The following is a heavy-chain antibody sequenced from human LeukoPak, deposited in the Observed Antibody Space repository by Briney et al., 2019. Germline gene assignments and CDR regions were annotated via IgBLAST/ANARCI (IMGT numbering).Heavy chain of an antibody. Sequence: SETQSLTCTVSGFSLSSGYYWGWIRQPPGKGLEWIGSIYHLGSASYKSSLRSRISMSVDTSKNQFSLKLSSVTAADTAVYYCARTTLYDNYPIDYWGQGTLVTVSS. D-gene: IGHD5/OR15-5a*01. CDR2: IYHLGSA. J-gene: IGHJ4*02. V-gene: IGHV4-38-2*02. CDR1: GFSLSSGYY. CDR3: ARTTLYDNYPIDY.